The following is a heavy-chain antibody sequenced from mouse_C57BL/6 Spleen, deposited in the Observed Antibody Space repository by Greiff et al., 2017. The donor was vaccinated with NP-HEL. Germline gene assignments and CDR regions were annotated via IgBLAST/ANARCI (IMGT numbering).Heavy chain of an antibody. CDR2: IDPSDSYT. CDR3: GRYRDYFDY. J-gene: IGHJ2*01. CDR1: GYTFTSYW. Sequence: QVQLQQPGAELVMPGASVKLSCKASGYTFTSYWMHWVKQRPGQGLEWIGEIDPSDSYTNYNQKFKGKSTLTVDKSSSTAYMQLSSLTSEDSAVYYCGRYRDYFDYWGQGTTLTVSS. V-gene: IGHV1-69*01. D-gene: IGHD1-1*01.